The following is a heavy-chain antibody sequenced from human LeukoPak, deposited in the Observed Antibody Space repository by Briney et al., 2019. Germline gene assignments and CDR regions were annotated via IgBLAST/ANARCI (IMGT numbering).Heavy chain of an antibody. J-gene: IGHJ4*02. D-gene: IGHD2-15*01. CDR3: ARDLMFGSKVPGY. Sequence: ASVKVSCKASGYTFTGYYMHWVRQAPGQGLEWMGWINPNSGGTNYAQKFQGRVTMTRDTSISTAYMELSRLRSDDTAVYYCARDLMFGSKVPGYWGQGTLVPVSS. CDR2: INPNSGGT. CDR1: GYTFTGYY. V-gene: IGHV1-2*02.